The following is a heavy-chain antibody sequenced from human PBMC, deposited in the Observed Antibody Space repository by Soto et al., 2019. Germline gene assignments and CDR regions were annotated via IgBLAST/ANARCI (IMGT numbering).Heavy chain of an antibody. CDR1: GFTFRSHG. D-gene: IGHD6-19*01. J-gene: IGHJ4*02. CDR3: AREDSIGWQSRD. V-gene: IGHV3-33*01. Sequence: HPGGSLRLSCAASGFTFRSHGMHWVRQAPGKGLEWVAVIWYDGSKKYYADSVKGRFTISRDDSKNTLYLQMNSLSAEDTGVYYCAREDSIGWQSRDWGQGSPVTVSS. CDR2: IWYDGSKK.